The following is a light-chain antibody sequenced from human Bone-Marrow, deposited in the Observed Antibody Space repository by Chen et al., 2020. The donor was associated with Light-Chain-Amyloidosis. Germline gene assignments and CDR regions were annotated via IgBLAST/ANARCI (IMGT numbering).Light chain of an antibody. Sequence: EIVLTQSPGTLSLSPGERATLSCRASQSVNNYLAWYQQKPGQAPKLLIYDAYNRAAGIPDRFSGSGSGTDFTLTISSLEPEDFAVYYCQQRASWPGTFGPGTTVDIK. CDR1: QSVNNY. V-gene: IGKV3-11*01. CDR2: DAY. J-gene: IGKJ3*01. CDR3: QQRASWPGT.